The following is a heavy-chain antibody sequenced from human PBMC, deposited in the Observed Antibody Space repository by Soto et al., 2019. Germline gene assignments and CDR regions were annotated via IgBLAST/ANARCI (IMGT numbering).Heavy chain of an antibody. CDR2: IYYSGST. Sequence: QVQLQESGPGLVKPSETLSLTCTVSGGSISSYYWSWIRQPPGKGLEWIGYIYYSGSTKYNPSLKSRATISVDTSKNQFSLKLSYVTAADTAVYDCARDVRGDCSSTRCYANWFDTWGQGTLVTVSS. CDR3: ARDVRGDCSSTRCYANWFDT. D-gene: IGHD2-2*01. V-gene: IGHV4-59*01. CDR1: GGSISSYY. J-gene: IGHJ5*02.